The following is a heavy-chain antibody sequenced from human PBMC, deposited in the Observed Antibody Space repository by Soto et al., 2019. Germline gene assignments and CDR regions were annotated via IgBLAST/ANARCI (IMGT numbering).Heavy chain of an antibody. J-gene: IGHJ6*02. CDR1: GYSISSSHW. CDR2: IFYRGNT. Sequence: SETLPLTCAVSGYSISSSHWWGWVRKPPGKGMEWIGYIFYRGNTYYSPSLKDRVTMSVDTSKNQFSLRLTSVTAVDTAVYYCASSGWFSSSSSLGYGLDVWGQGTTVTVS. CDR3: ASSGWFSSSSSLGYGLDV. V-gene: IGHV4-28*01. D-gene: IGHD6-6*01.